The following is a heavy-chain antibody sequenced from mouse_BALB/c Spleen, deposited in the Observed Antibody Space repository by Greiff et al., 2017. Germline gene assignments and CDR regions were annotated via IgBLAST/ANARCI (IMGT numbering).Heavy chain of an antibody. J-gene: IGHJ1*01. D-gene: IGHD1-1*01. V-gene: IGHV2-9-2*01. CDR3: VRSTVVADWYFDV. CDR2: IWTGGGT. CDR1: GFSLTSYD. Sequence: VMLVESGPGLVAPSQSLSITCTVSGFSLTSYDISWIRQPPGKGLEWLGVIWTGGGTNYNSAFMSRLSISKDNSKSQVFLKMNSLQTDDTAIYYCVRSTVVADWYFDVWGAGTTVTVSS.